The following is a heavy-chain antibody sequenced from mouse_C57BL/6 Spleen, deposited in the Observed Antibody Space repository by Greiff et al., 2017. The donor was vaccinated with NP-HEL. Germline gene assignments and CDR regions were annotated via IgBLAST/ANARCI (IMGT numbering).Heavy chain of an antibody. CDR2: IRSKSNNYAT. D-gene: IGHD1-1*02. J-gene: IGHJ4*01. CDR1: GFSFNTYA. V-gene: IGHV10-1*01. Sequence: EVKVVESGGGLVQPKGSLKLSCAASGFSFNTYAMNWVRQAPGKGLEWVARIRSKSNNYATYYADSVKDRFTISRDDSESMLYLQMNNLKTEDTAMYYCVSLRYGYAMDYWGQGTSVTVSS. CDR3: VSLRYGYAMDY.